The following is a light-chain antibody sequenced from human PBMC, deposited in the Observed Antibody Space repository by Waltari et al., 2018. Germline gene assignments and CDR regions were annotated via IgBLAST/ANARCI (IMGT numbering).Light chain of an antibody. V-gene: IGKV2-30*01. J-gene: IGKJ1*01. CDR1: RRLVYSDGNSY. Sequence: DVVMTQSPLSLPVTLGQAASFSCSPSRRLVYSDGNSYLNWFHQRPGQSPRRLIYKVSNRGSGVPDRFSGSGSGTNFTLKISRVEAEDVGVYYCMQGTYWRTFGQGTKVEIK. CDR3: MQGTYWRT. CDR2: KVS.